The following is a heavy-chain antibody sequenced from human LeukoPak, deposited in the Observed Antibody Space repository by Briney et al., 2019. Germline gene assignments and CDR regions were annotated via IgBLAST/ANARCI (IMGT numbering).Heavy chain of an antibody. D-gene: IGHD3-22*01. CDR1: GYSISSGYY. J-gene: IGHJ4*02. CDR2: IYHSGST. V-gene: IGHV4-38-2*01. CDR3: ARSRDYYDSSGFEY. Sequence: SETLSLTCAVSGYSISSGYYWGWIRQPPGKGLEWIGSIYHSGSTYYNPSLKSRVTISVDTSKNQFSLKLSSVTAADTAVCYCARSRDYYDSSGFEYWGQGTLVTVSS.